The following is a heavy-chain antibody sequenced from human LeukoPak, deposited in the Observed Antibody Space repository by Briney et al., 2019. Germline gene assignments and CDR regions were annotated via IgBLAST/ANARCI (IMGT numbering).Heavy chain of an antibody. CDR2: SGST. V-gene: IGHV4-30-4*01. J-gene: IGHJ3*02. CDR3: ARATTDTAMVRFQAFDI. D-gene: IGHD5-18*01. Sequence: SGSTYYNPSLKSRVTISLDTSKNHFSLRLTSVTAADTAVYYCARATTDTAMVRFQAFDIWGQGTMVTVSS.